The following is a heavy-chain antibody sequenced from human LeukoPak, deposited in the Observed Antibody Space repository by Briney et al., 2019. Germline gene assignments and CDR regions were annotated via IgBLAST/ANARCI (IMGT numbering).Heavy chain of an antibody. J-gene: IGHJ4*02. CDR3: ARDPRYSSGWYLDY. V-gene: IGHV3-30-3*01. D-gene: IGHD6-19*01. CDR2: ISYDGSNK. CDR1: GFTFSSYA. Sequence: GGSLRLSCAASGFTFSSYAMHWVRQAPGKGLEWVAVISYDGSNKYYADSVKGRSTISRDNSKNTLYLQMNSLRAEDTAVHYCARDPRYSSGWYLDYWGQGTLVTVSS.